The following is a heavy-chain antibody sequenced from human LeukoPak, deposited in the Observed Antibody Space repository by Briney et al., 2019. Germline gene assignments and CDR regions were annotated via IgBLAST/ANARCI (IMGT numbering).Heavy chain of an antibody. D-gene: IGHD6-13*01. CDR3: ARDGSASSSFDISDDAFDI. J-gene: IGHJ3*02. CDR1: GGTFSSYA. CDR2: IIPIFGTA. Sequence: ASVTVSCKASGGTFSSYAISWVRQAPGQGLEWMGGIIPIFGTANYAQKFQGRVTITTDESTSTAYMELSSLRSEDTAVYYCARDGSASSSFDISDDAFDIWGQGTMVTVSS. V-gene: IGHV1-69*05.